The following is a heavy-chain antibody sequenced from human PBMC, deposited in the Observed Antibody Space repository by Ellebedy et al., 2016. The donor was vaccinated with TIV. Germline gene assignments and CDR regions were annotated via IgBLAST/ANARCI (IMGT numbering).Heavy chain of an antibody. CDR2: ISVYNGDT. CDR3: ATYHYGSGSPFDY. Sequence: ASVKVSCKTSGYTFSSYGISWVRQAPGQGLEWMGWISVYNGDTYYAQKFQGRVTMTTDTSTSTAYMEVRNLRSDDTAVYYCATYHYGSGSPFDYWGQGTLVTVSS. CDR1: GYTFSSYG. J-gene: IGHJ4*02. V-gene: IGHV1-18*04. D-gene: IGHD3-10*01.